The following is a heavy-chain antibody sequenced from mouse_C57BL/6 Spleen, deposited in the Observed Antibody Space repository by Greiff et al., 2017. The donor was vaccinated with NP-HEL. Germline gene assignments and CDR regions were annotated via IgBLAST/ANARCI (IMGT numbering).Heavy chain of an antibody. D-gene: IGHD1-1*01. CDR1: GFSLTSYG. CDR3: DRNTYGSPNDYAMDY. J-gene: IGHJ4*01. Sequence: QVHVKQSGPGLVQPSQSLSITCTVSGFSLTSYGVHWVRQSPGKGLEWLGVIWSGGSTDYTAAFISRLSISKDNAKIQVFFKMNSLQADDTAIYYGDRNTYGSPNDYAMDYWGQGTSVTVSS. V-gene: IGHV2-2*01. CDR2: IWSGGST.